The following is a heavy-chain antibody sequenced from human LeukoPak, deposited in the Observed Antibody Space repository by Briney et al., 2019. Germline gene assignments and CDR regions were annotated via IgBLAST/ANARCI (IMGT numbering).Heavy chain of an antibody. CDR2: ISGSGGST. J-gene: IGHJ4*02. CDR3: ARDRGGAYDFWSGYYTGYFDY. V-gene: IGHV3-23*01. D-gene: IGHD3-3*01. CDR1: GFTFSSYA. Sequence: PGGSLRLSCAASGFTFSSYAMSWVRQDPGKGLEWVSAISGSGGSTYYADSVKGRFTISRDNAKNSLYLQMNSLRAEDTAVYYCARDRGGAYDFWSGYYTGYFDYWGQGTLVPVSS.